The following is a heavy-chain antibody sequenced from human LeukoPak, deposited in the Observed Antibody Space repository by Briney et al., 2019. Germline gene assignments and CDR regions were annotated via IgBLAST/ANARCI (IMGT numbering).Heavy chain of an antibody. CDR2: ISGSGGNT. CDR1: GFTFSSYA. Sequence: GGYLRLSCAASGFTFSSYAMSWVRQAPGKGLEWVSAISGSGGNTYFADSVKGRFTISRDNSKNTRYLQMNSLRAEDTAVYYCAKGPWLAYPYYFDYWGQGTLVTVSS. D-gene: IGHD6-19*01. J-gene: IGHJ4*02. CDR3: AKGPWLAYPYYFDY. V-gene: IGHV3-23*01.